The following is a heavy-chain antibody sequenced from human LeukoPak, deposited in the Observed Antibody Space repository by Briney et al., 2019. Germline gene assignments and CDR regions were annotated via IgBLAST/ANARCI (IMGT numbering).Heavy chain of an antibody. Sequence: ASVKVSCKVSGYTLTELSMHWVRQAPGKGLEWMGGFDPEDGETIYAQKFQGRVTMTEDTSTDAAYMELGSLRSEDTAVYYCATGIHYYGSGSYPLEFDYWGQGTLVTVSS. D-gene: IGHD3-10*01. CDR2: FDPEDGET. V-gene: IGHV1-24*01. CDR1: GYTLTELS. CDR3: ATGIHYYGSGSYPLEFDY. J-gene: IGHJ4*02.